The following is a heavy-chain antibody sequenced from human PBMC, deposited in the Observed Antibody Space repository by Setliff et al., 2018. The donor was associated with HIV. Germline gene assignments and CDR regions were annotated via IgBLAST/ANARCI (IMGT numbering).Heavy chain of an antibody. CDR1: GGTFSSYA. Sequence: GASVKVSCKATGGTFSSYAMSWVRQAPGQGLEWMGAIIPMLGITNYAQKFQGRVTMIADKSTGTAYMDLSSLTSDDTAVYYCASSFGGNSLRHEAAFDIWGPGTMVT. D-gene: IGHD2-21*02. CDR3: ASSFGGNSLRHEAAFDI. CDR2: IIPMLGIT. V-gene: IGHV1-69*10. J-gene: IGHJ3*02.